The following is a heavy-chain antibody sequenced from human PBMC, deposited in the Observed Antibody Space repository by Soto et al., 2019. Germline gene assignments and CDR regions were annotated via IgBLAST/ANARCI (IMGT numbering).Heavy chain of an antibody. CDR3: ARHATYSGYAVDWFDP. CDR1: GGSISSSSYY. J-gene: IGHJ5*02. Sequence: KTSETLSLTCTVSGGSISSSSYYWGWIRQPPGKGLEWIGSIYYSGSTYYNPSLKSRVTISVDTSKNQFSLELSSVTAADTAVYYCARHATYSGYAVDWFDPWGQGTLVTVSS. CDR2: IYYSGST. V-gene: IGHV4-39*01. D-gene: IGHD5-12*01.